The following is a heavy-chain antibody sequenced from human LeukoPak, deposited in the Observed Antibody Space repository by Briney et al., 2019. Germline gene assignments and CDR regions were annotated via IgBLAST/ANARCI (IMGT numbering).Heavy chain of an antibody. CDR2: MNPNSGNT. CDR3: AREGTGDQDYYYYGMDV. D-gene: IGHD7-27*01. Sequence: ASVKVSCKASGYTFTSYDINWVRQATGQGLEWMGWMNPNSGNTGYAQKFQGRVTTTRNTSISTAYMELSSLRSEDTAVYYCAREGTGDQDYYYYGMDVWGQGTTVTVSS. J-gene: IGHJ6*02. CDR1: GYTFTSYD. V-gene: IGHV1-8*01.